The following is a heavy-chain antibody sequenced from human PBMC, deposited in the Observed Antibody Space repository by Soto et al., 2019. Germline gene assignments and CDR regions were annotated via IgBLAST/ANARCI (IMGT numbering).Heavy chain of an antibody. CDR1: GYTFTIYY. CDR2: INPSGGST. Sequence: ASVKVSCKXSGYTFTIYYMHWVRQAPGQGLEWMGIINPSGGSTSYAQMFQGRVTMTRDTSTSTVYMELSSLRSEDTAIYYCARSRDRFDYWGQGTLVTVSS. V-gene: IGHV1-46*01. CDR3: ARSRDRFDY. J-gene: IGHJ4*02.